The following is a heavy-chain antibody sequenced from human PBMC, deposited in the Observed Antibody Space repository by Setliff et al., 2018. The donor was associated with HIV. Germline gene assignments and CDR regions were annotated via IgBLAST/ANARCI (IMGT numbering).Heavy chain of an antibody. D-gene: IGHD2-15*01. Sequence: LRLSCAASGFKFDDYGMNWVRQAPGKGLEWVAQIKSGGTADYAAPVKGRFTISRDDSKNVVSLQMDSLKTEDTAVYYCTADLPDSAPYCFDYWGQGALVTVSS. CDR3: TADLPDSAPYCFDY. CDR2: IKSGGTA. J-gene: IGHJ4*02. V-gene: IGHV3-15*01. CDR1: GFKFDDYG.